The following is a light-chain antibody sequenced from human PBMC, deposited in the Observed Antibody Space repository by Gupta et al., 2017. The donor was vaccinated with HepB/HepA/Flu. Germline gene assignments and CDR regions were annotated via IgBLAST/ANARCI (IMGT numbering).Light chain of an antibody. Sequence: QSALTQPASVSASPGQSITISCTGPSSDVGGYNYVSWYQQHPGKAPKLMIYDVSNRPSGVSNRFSGSKSGNTASLTISGLQAEDEADYYCSSYTSSSTRPVVFGGGTKLTVL. CDR3: SSYTSSSTRPVV. J-gene: IGLJ2*01. V-gene: IGLV2-14*03. CDR2: DVS. CDR1: SSDVGGYNY.